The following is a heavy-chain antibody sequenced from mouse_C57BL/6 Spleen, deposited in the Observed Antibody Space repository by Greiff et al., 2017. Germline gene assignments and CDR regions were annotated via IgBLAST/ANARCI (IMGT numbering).Heavy chain of an antibody. CDR3: AGFIYYYCSSPGWYFDV. V-gene: IGHV1-67*01. Sequence: QVHVKQSGAELVRPGVSVKISCTASGYTFTDYAMHWVNQSPAKGLEWIGVISTYYGDASYNQKFKGKATMTVDKSSSTVYMQLARLTSEDSAVYYCAGFIYYYCSSPGWYFDVWGTGTTVTVSS. D-gene: IGHD1-1*01. J-gene: IGHJ1*03. CDR2: ISTYYGDA. CDR1: GYTFTDYA.